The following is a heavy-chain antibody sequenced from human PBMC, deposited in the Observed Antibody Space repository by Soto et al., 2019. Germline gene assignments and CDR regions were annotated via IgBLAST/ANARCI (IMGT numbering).Heavy chain of an antibody. V-gene: IGHV3-23*01. CDR1: GFMFSDYA. Sequence: HPGGSLRLSCAASGFMFSDYAMTWARQAPGKELEWVSGLLRPGRSTYYADSVKGRFTISGDTSANTVYLQMDSLRAEDTAVYYCAKDAIAGDGIWLMDSWGQGTVVTVSS. CDR2: LLRPGRST. CDR3: AKDAIAGDGIWLMDS. D-gene: IGHD4-17*01. J-gene: IGHJ5*02.